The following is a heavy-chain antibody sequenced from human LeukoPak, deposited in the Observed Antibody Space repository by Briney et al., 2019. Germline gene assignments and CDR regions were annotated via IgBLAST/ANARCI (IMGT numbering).Heavy chain of an antibody. V-gene: IGHV4-61*01. CDR2: IYYSGST. D-gene: IGHD3-22*01. CDR1: GGSVSSGSYY. Sequence: SETLSLTCTVSGGSVSSGSYYWSWIRQPPGKGLEWIGYIYYSGSTNYNPSLKSRVTISVDTSKNQFSLKLSSVTAADTAVYFCARVDYDGSGYNFDYWGQGTLVTVSS. J-gene: IGHJ4*02. CDR3: ARVDYDGSGYNFDY.